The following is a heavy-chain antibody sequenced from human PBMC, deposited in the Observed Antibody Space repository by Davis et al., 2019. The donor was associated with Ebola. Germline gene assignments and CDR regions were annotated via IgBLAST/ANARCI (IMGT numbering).Heavy chain of an antibody. CDR3: ARGHTYGRWDDWFDP. J-gene: IGHJ5*02. D-gene: IGHD5-18*01. CDR1: GYTFAAHY. Sequence: ASVKVPCKASGYTFAAHYIHWVRQAPGQGLEWMGRINPNFGGKIYAQKFQDRVTMTIDTSINTAYMELDRLRSDDTAVYYCARGHTYGRWDDWFDPWGQGTLVTVSS. V-gene: IGHV1-2*06. CDR2: INPNFGGK.